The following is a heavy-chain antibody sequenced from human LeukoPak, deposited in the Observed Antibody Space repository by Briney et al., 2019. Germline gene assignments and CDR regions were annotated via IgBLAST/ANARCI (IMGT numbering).Heavy chain of an antibody. V-gene: IGHV4-34*01. J-gene: IGHJ3*02. CDR1: GGSFSGYY. CDR3: ARGPYYYDSSGYYRRSNAFDI. D-gene: IGHD3-22*01. Sequence: PSETLSLTCAVYGGSFSGYYWSWIRQPPGKGLEWIGEINHSGSTNYNPSLKSRVTISVDTSKNQFSLKLSSVTAADTAVYYCARGPYYYDSSGYYRRSNAFDIWGQGTMVTVSS. CDR2: INHSGST.